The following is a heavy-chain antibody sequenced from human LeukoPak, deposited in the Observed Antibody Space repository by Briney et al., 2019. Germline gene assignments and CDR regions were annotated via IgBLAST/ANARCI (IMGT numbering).Heavy chain of an antibody. J-gene: IGHJ4*02. Sequence: SETLSLTCTVSGGSISSYYWSWIRQPPGKGLEWIGYIYYSGSTNYNPSLKSRVTISVDTSKNQFSLKLSSVTAADTAVYYCARVRGSYSSSSFMIDYWGQGTLVTVSS. CDR3: ARVRGSYSSSSFMIDY. CDR2: IYYSGST. V-gene: IGHV4-59*01. CDR1: GGSISSYY. D-gene: IGHD6-6*01.